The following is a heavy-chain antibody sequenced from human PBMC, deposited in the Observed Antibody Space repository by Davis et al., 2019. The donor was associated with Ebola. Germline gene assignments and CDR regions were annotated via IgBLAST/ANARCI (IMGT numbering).Heavy chain of an antibody. CDR2: INPNSGGT. CDR3: ARDGGVAAATQTYYYCGMDV. J-gene: IGHJ6*02. D-gene: IGHD6-13*01. Sequence: ASVKVSCKASGYTFTGYYMHWVRQAPGQGLEWMGWINPNSGGTNYAQKLQGRVTMTRDTSISTAYMELSRLRSDDTAVYYCARDGGVAAATQTYYYCGMDVWGQGTTVTVSS. V-gene: IGHV1-2*02. CDR1: GYTFTGYY.